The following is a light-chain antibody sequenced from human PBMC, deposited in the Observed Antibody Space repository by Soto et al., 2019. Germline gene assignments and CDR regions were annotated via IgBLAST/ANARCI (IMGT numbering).Light chain of an antibody. V-gene: IGKV3-11*01. CDR3: QQRSNWPPEIT. Sequence: EIVLTQSPATLSLSPVESATLSCRASQSISIYLAWYQQKPGQAPRLLIYDVFNRATGIPARFSGSGYGTDFTLTISSLEPEDFAVYYCQQRSNWPPEITFGQGTRLDIK. CDR1: QSISIY. CDR2: DVF. J-gene: IGKJ5*01.